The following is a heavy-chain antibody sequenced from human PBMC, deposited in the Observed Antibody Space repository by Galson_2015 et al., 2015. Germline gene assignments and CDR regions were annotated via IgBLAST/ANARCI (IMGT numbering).Heavy chain of an antibody. CDR3: ARRLGAYSSGWYRFDY. J-gene: IGHJ4*02. Sequence: SVKVSCKASGYTFTSYDINWVRQATGQGLEWMGWMNPNSGNTGYAQKFQGRVTMTRNTSISTAYMELSSLRFEDTAVYYCARRLGAYSSGWYRFDYWGQGTLVTVSS. D-gene: IGHD6-19*01. CDR1: GYTFTSYD. V-gene: IGHV1-8*01. CDR2: MNPNSGNT.